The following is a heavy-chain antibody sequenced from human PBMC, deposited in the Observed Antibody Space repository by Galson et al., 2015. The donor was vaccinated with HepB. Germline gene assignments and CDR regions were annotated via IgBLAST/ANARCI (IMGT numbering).Heavy chain of an antibody. J-gene: IGHJ6*02. Sequence: SLRLSCAASGFTFSTYGMNWVRQAPGKGLEWVSSISSSSYIYYADSMKGRFTISRDNAKNSLYLQINSLRADDTAVYYCARDLISSSSYYYYYGMDVWGQGTTVTVSS. CDR3: ARDLISSSSYYYYYGMDV. CDR2: ISSSSYI. D-gene: IGHD6-6*01. CDR1: GFTFSTYG. V-gene: IGHV3-21*01.